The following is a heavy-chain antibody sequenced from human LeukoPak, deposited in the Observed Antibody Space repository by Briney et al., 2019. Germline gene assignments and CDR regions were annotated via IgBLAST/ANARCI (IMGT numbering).Heavy chain of an antibody. CDR3: ARASQGRDTARLLFDY. D-gene: IGHD5-18*01. CDR2: INPNSGGT. J-gene: IGHJ4*02. CDR1: GYSFTGYY. V-gene: IGHV1-2*02. Sequence: ASVKVSCKASGYSFTGYYIHWVRQAPGQGLEWMGWINPNSGGTNYAQKFQGRVTMTRDTSISTAYMELSRLRSDDTAVYYCARASQGRDTARLLFDYWGQGTLVTVSS.